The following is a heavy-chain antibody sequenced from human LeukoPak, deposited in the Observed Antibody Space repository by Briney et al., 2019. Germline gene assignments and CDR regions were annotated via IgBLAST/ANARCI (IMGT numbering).Heavy chain of an antibody. D-gene: IGHD5-24*01. Sequence: ASVKVSCKASGYTFTGYYMHWVRQAPGQGLEWMGWINPNSGGTNYAQKFQGGVTMTRDTSISTAYMELSRLRSDDTAVYYCARVAFNKGGYKYYFDYWGQGTLVTVSS. CDR3: ARVAFNKGGYKYYFDY. CDR2: INPNSGGT. V-gene: IGHV1-2*02. CDR1: GYTFTGYY. J-gene: IGHJ4*02.